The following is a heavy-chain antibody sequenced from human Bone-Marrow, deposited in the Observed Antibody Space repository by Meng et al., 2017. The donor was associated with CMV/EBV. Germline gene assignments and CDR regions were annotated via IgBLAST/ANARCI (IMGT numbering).Heavy chain of an antibody. V-gene: IGHV5-51*01. CDR3: ARSDVLRFLDRHADV. D-gene: IGHD3-3*01. CDR1: GYSFTSYW. J-gene: IGHJ6*02. Sequence: GESLKISCKGSGYSFTSYWIGWVRQMPGKGLEWMGIIYPGDSDTRYSPSFQGQVTISADKSMSTAYLQWNSLRAEDTAVYYCARSDVLRFLDRHADVWGQGTTVTVSS. CDR2: IYPGDSDT.